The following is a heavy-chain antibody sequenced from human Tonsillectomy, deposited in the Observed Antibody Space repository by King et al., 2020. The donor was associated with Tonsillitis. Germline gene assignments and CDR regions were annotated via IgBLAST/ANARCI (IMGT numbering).Heavy chain of an antibody. CDR3: ARKDKWNLEIDY. V-gene: IGHV3-33*05. J-gene: IGHJ4*02. CDR1: GFTFTSYG. CDR2: ISYDGSNI. Sequence: VQLVESGGGVVQPGRSLRLSCAASGFTFTSYGMHWVRQAPGKGLEWVAVISYDGSNIYYADSVKGRFTISRDNSKNTLCLQMNSLRAEDTAVYYCARKDKWNLEIDYWGQGTLVTVSS. D-gene: IGHD1-7*01.